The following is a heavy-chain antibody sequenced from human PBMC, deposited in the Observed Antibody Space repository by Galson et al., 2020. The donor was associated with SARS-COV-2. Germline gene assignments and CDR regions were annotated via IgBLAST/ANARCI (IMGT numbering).Heavy chain of an antibody. CDR2: IWSDGRNK. CDR1: GFTFGSYG. V-gene: IGHV3-33*01. Sequence: GESLKISCAASGFTFGSYGMHWVRQAPGKGLEWVAVIWSDGRNKYYIDSVKGRFTISRDNSRTMLYLQMSSLRAEDTAVYYCARDLRRYYYGMGGWGEGTTVSVSS. J-gene: IGHJ6*04. CDR3: ARDLRRYYYGMGG.